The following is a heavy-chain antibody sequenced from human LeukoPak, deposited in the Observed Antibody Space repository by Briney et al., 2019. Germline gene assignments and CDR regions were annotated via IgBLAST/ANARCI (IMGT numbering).Heavy chain of an antibody. V-gene: IGHV3-30*18. J-gene: IGHJ4*02. D-gene: IGHD3-9*01. CDR2: ISYDGSNK. Sequence: GGSLRLSCAASGFTFSNAWMSWVRQAPGKGLEWVAVISYDGSNKYYADSVKGRFTISRDNSKNTLYLQMNSLRAEDTAVYYCAKDRYDILTGYDYWGQGTLVTVSS. CDR3: AKDRYDILTGYDY. CDR1: GFTFSNAW.